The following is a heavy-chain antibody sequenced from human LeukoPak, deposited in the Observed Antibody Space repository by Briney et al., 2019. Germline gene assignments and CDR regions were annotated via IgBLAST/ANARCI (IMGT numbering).Heavy chain of an antibody. CDR3: ARPTYYYDSSGPQEY. CDR2: ISNSGSTI. D-gene: IGHD3-22*01. Sequence: PGGSLRLSCAASGFIFSSYEMSWVRHVPGKGLEWISYISNSGSTIYYADSVKGRFTISRDNAKNSLYLQMNSLRAEDTAMYYCARPTYYYDSSGPQEYWGQGTLVTVSS. CDR1: GFIFSSYE. J-gene: IGHJ4*02. V-gene: IGHV3-48*03.